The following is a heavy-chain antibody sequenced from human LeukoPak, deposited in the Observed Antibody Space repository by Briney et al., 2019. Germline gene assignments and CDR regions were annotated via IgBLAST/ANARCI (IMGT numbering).Heavy chain of an antibody. V-gene: IGHV3-23*01. CDR1: GFTFSSYA. CDR2: ISGSGRST. CDR3: AKDQNYDSSGYPDY. Sequence: GASLRLSCAASGFTFSSYAMSWVRQAPGKGLEWVSAISGSGRSTYYADSVKGRFTISRDNSKNTLYLQMNSLRAEDTAVYYCAKDQNYDSSGYPDYWGQGTLVTVSS. D-gene: IGHD3-22*01. J-gene: IGHJ4*02.